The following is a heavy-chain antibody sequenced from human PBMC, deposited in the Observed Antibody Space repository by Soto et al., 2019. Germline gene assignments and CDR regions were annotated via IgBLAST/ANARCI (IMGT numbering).Heavy chain of an antibody. CDR2: INPNSGGT. V-gene: IGHV1-2*02. CDR3: AREDRARSNCLDP. J-gene: IGHJ5*02. CDR1: GYTFTGYY. D-gene: IGHD6-6*01. Sequence: ASVKVSCKASGYTFTGYYMHWVRQAPGQGLEWMGWINPNSGGTNYAQKFQGRVTMTRDTSISTAYMELSRLRSDDTAVYYCAREDRARSNCLDPWGQGALVTVYS.